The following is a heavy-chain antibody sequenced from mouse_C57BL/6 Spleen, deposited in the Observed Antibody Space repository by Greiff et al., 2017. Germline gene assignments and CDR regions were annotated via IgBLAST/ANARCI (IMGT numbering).Heavy chain of an antibody. D-gene: IGHD2-4*01. V-gene: IGHV14-2*01. Sequence: EVQLQQSGAELVQPGASVKLSCTASGFNIKDYYMHWVKQRTEQGLEWIGRIDPEDGETTSAPKFQGKGPITADTSSNTAYLQLSSLTSEDTAVYYGASPYDYDDGAYYFDYWGQGTTLTVSS. CDR3: ASPYDYDDGAYYFDY. J-gene: IGHJ2*01. CDR1: GFNIKDYY. CDR2: IDPEDGET.